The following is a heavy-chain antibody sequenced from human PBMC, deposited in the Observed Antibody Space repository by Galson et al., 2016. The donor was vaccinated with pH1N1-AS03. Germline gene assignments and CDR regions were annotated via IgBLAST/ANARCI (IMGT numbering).Heavy chain of an antibody. CDR1: GYTFTSYA. J-gene: IGHJ6*02. CDR3: ASDRGSGYALFDYYYGMDV. CDR2: INAGNGNT. Sequence: SVKVSCKASGYTFTSYAMHWVRQAPGQRLEWMGWINAGNGNTKYSQKFQGRVTITRDASASTDYMELSSLRSEDTAVYYCASDRGSGYALFDYYYGMDVWGQETTVTVSS. D-gene: IGHD5-12*01. V-gene: IGHV1-3*01.